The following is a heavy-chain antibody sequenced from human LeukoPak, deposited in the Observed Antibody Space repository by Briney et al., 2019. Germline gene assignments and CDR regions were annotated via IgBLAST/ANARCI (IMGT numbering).Heavy chain of an antibody. V-gene: IGHV1-2*02. D-gene: IGHD2-2*01. CDR1: GYTFTGYY. Sequence: ASVKVSCKASGYTFTGYYMHWVRQAPGQGLEWMGWINPNSGGTNYAQKFQGRGTMTRGTAISTAYMELSRLRSDDTAVYYCARVMTATRIVVVPAAINYWGQGTLVTVSS. CDR2: INPNSGGT. CDR3: ARVMTATRIVVVPAAINY. J-gene: IGHJ4*02.